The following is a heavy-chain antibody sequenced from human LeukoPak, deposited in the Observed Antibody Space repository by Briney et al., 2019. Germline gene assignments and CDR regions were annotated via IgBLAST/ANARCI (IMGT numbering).Heavy chain of an antibody. Sequence: SETLSLTCTVSGGSISSYYWSWIRQPAGKGLEWIGYIYYSGSTNYNPSLKSRVTISVDTSKNQFSLKLSSVTAADTAVYYCARLITGTTTAFDIWGQGTMVTVSS. CDR1: GGSISSYY. V-gene: IGHV4-59*01. CDR3: ARLITGTTTAFDI. J-gene: IGHJ3*02. D-gene: IGHD1-7*01. CDR2: IYYSGST.